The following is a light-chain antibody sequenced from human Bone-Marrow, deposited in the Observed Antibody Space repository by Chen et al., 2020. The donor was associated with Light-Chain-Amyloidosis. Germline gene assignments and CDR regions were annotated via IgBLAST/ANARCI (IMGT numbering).Light chain of an antibody. Sequence: QSALTQPRSVSGSPGQSVTISCTGTSGDVGGYDVVSWYQKYPVKAPKLIIDDVSTRPSGVPDRVSVSKSGSTASLTISGLQDTDEADYYCCSTAGRSILAFGGGTTLTVL. V-gene: IGLV2-11*02. J-gene: IGLJ2*01. CDR3: CSTAGRSILA. CDR2: DVS. CDR1: SGDVGGYDV.